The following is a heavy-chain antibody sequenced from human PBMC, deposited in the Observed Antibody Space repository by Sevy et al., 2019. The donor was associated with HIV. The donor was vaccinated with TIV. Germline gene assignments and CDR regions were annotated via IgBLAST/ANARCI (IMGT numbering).Heavy chain of an antibody. Sequence: GGSLRLSCAASGFTFSSYWMSWVRQAPGKGLEWVANIKQDGSEKYYVDSVKGRFTVSRDNAKNSLYLQMNSLRAEETAVYYCARFNRGYDFWSGYSSGGAFDIWGQGTMVTVSS. CDR2: IKQDGSEK. CDR1: GFTFSSYW. J-gene: IGHJ3*02. D-gene: IGHD3-3*01. V-gene: IGHV3-7*01. CDR3: ARFNRGYDFWSGYSSGGAFDI.